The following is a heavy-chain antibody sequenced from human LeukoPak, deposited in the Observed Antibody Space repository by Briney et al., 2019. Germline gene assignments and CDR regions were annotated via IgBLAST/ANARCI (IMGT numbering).Heavy chain of an antibody. CDR3: ARARGTTPIHYYYYMDV. CDR1: GFTFSSYA. J-gene: IGHJ6*03. Sequence: AGSLRLSCAASGFTFSSYAMSWVRQAPGKGLEWVSGINWNGGSTGYADSVKGRFTISRDNAKNSLYLQMNSLRAEDTALYYCARARGTTPIHYYYYMDVWGKGTTVTVSS. CDR2: INWNGGST. V-gene: IGHV3-20*04. D-gene: IGHD4-11*01.